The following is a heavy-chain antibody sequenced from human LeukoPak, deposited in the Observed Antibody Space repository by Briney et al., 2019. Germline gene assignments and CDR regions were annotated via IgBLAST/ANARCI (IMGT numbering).Heavy chain of an antibody. CDR3: ARSLKLRGTTFDY. CDR1: GGSISSDDYS. Sequence: PSETLSLTCAVSGGSISSDDYSWSWIRQPPGEGLEWIGYIYHSGSTYYNPSLKSRVTISVDRSKNQFSLKLSTVTAADTAVYYCARSLKLRGTTFDYWGQGTLVTVSS. D-gene: IGHD2/OR15-2a*01. V-gene: IGHV4-30-2*01. CDR2: IYHSGST. J-gene: IGHJ4*02.